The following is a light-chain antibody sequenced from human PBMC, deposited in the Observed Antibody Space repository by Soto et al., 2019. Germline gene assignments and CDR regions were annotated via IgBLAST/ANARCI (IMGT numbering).Light chain of an antibody. CDR2: DVS. CDR3: CSYAGSHTLYV. V-gene: IGLV2-11*01. Sequence: QSALTQPRSVSGSPGQSVTISCTGTSSDVADYNYVSWYQQHPGKAPKLMVFDVSKRPSGVPDRFSGSKSGFTASLTISGLQAEDEADYYCCSYAGSHTLYVFGTGTKLTVL. CDR1: SSDVADYNY. J-gene: IGLJ1*01.